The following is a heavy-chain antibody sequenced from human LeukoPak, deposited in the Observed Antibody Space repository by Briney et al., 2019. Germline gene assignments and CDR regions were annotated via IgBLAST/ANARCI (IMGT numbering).Heavy chain of an antibody. V-gene: IGHV4-59*12. J-gene: IGHJ4*02. CDR2: IYYSGST. Sequence: PSETLSLTCTVSGGSISNYYWSWVRQPPGKGLEWIGYIYYSGSTNYNPSLKSRVTISVDTSKNQFSLKLSSVTAADTAVYYCARVRGYNSGFDYWGQGTLVTVSS. CDR1: GGSISNYY. CDR3: ARVRGYNSGFDY. D-gene: IGHD5-24*01.